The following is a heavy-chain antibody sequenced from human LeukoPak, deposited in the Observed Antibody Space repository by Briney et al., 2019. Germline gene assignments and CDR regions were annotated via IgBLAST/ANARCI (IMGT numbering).Heavy chain of an antibody. J-gene: IGHJ3*02. CDR1: EFTFSNYG. CDR2: MSNDGSIK. Sequence: SGGSLRLSCAASEFTFSNYGMNWVRQAPGKGLEWVAVMSNDGSIKKYANSVKGRFTISRDNSKNTLYLQMDSLRAEDTAVYYCAREFTIFGVVIQRYDAFDIWGQGTMVTVSS. V-gene: IGHV3-30*03. D-gene: IGHD3-3*01. CDR3: AREFTIFGVVIQRYDAFDI.